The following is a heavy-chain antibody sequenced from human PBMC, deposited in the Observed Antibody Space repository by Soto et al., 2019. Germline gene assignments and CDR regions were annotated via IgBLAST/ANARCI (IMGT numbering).Heavy chain of an antibody. J-gene: IGHJ5*02. D-gene: IGHD4-4*01. CDR3: AILPYASNWPA. V-gene: IGHV1-2*02. CDR1: GYTFTDYY. CDR2: INPNSGGT. Sequence: QVQLVQSGAEVKKPGASVKVSCKASGYTFTDYYIHWVRQAPGQGLEWMGWINPNSGGTSYAQRFEGRVTMTGDTSISTAYVELTRLRSADTAIYFCAILPYASNWPAWGQGTLVTVSS.